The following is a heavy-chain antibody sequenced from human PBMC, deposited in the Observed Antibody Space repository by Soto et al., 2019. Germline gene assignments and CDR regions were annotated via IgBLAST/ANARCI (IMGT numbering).Heavy chain of an antibody. CDR3: ARSTENTYYDFWSGLRGGFDY. D-gene: IGHD3-3*01. Sequence: QLQLQESGPGLVKPSETLSLTCTVSGGSISSSSYYWGWIRQPPGKGLEWIGSIYYSGSTYYNPSLKSRVPISVDTCKNQFSRKLSSVTAADTAVYYCARSTENTYYDFWSGLRGGFDYWGQGTLVTVSS. CDR2: IYYSGST. V-gene: IGHV4-39*01. CDR1: GGSISSSSYY. J-gene: IGHJ4*02.